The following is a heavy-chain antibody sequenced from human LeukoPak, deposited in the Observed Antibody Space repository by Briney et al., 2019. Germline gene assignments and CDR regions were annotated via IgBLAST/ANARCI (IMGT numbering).Heavy chain of an antibody. CDR3: ARVYRPSLTVFIIRGAFDI. J-gene: IGHJ3*02. CDR2: ISYDGSNK. V-gene: IGHV3-30-3*01. D-gene: IGHD3-3*01. CDR1: GFTFSSYA. Sequence: GGSLRLSCAASGFTFSSYAMHWVRQAPGKGLEWVAVISYDGSNKYYADSVKGRFTISRDNSKNSLYLQMNSLRVEDTAVYYCARVYRPSLTVFIIRGAFDIWGQGTMVTVSS.